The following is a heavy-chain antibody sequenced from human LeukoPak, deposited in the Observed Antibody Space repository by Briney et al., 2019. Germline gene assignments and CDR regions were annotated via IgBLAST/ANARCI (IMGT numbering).Heavy chain of an antibody. D-gene: IGHD2-15*01. CDR2: IYYSGST. Sequence: SETLSLTCTVSGGSISSYYWSWIRQPAGKGLEWIGYIYYSGSTNYNPSLKSRVTISVDTSKNQFSLKLSSVTAADTAVYYCARGLRYCSGGSCYSYYYYYYGMGVWGQGTTVTVSS. CDR1: GGSISSYY. J-gene: IGHJ6*02. CDR3: ARGLRYCSGGSCYSYYYYYYGMGV. V-gene: IGHV4-59*12.